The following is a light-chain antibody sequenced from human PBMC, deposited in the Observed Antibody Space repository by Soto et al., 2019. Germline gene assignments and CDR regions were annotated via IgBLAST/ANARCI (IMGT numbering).Light chain of an antibody. V-gene: IGKV4-1*01. CDR3: QQFYTTPT. CDR2: WAS. Sequence: DIVMTQSPDSLAVSLGERATINCKCSQSILHSPNNKDALTWYQQKPGQPPKLLINWASTRESGVPDRLSGAGSGTDFTLTISSLQAEDVAVYYCQQFYTTPTFGQGTRVEIK. J-gene: IGKJ1*01. CDR1: QSILHSPNNKDA.